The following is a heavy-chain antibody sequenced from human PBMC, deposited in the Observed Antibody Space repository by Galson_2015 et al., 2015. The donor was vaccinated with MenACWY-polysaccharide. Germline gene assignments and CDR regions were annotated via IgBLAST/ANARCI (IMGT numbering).Heavy chain of an antibody. Sequence: LRLSCAASGFTFSSYWLHWVRQAPGKGLVWVSRINSDGSSTSYADSVKGRFTISRDNAKNTLYLQMNSLRAEDTAVYYCARAEYYYDSSGYWGYDYWGQGTLVTVSS. CDR2: INSDGSST. CDR1: GFTFSSYW. V-gene: IGHV3-74*01. J-gene: IGHJ4*02. D-gene: IGHD3-22*01. CDR3: ARAEYYYDSSGYWGYDY.